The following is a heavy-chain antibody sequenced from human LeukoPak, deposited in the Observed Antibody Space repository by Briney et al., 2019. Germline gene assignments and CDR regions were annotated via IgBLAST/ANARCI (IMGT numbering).Heavy chain of an antibody. CDR2: INSDGSST. J-gene: IGHJ1*01. Sequence: GGSLRLSCAVSGLTVRTNYMSWVRQAPGKGLVWVSRINSDGSSTSYADSVKGRFTISRDNAKNTLYLQMNSLRAEDTAVYYCAKDPQYQLLYSEYFQRWGQGTLVTVSS. CDR3: AKDPQYQLLYSEYFQR. V-gene: IGHV3-74*01. CDR1: GLTVRTNY. D-gene: IGHD2-2*02.